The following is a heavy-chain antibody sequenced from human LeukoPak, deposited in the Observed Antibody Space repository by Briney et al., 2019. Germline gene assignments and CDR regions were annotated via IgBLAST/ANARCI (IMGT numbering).Heavy chain of an antibody. CDR1: GFSFTSYT. J-gene: IGHJ4*02. CDR3: AREDSDCGGDCHSDFDY. Sequence: GGSLRLSCAASGFSFTSYTMNWVRQAPGKGLEWVSSISSSSSYIYYADSVKGRFTISRDNAKNSVPLQMDSLRAEDTAVYYCAREDSDCGGDCHSDFDYWGQGTLVTVSS. D-gene: IGHD2-21*02. V-gene: IGHV3-21*01. CDR2: ISSSSSYI.